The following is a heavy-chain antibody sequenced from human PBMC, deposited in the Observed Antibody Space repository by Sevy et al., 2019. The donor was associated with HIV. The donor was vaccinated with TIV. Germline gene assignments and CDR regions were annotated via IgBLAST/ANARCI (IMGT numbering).Heavy chain of an antibody. J-gene: IGHJ4*02. CDR2: ISYDGSNK. V-gene: IGHV3-30*18. CDR1: GLTFSSYG. D-gene: IGHD2-2*01. Sequence: GGSLRLSCAASGLTFSSYGMHWVRQAPGKGLEWVALISYDGSNKYYADSVKGRFTISRDNSKNTLYLQMNSLRAEDTAVYYCAKERGYCSSTSCFDFDYWGQGTLVTVSS. CDR3: AKERGYCSSTSCFDFDY.